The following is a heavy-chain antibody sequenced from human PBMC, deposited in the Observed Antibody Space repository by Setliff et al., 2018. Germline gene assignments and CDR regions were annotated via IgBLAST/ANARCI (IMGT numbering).Heavy chain of an antibody. CDR2: MYHSGST. CDR1: GYSISSGYY. D-gene: IGHD2-2*01. J-gene: IGHJ3*02. CDR3: VRALGYCSRTSCYADAFDI. Sequence: SETLSLTCGVSGYSISSGYYWGWIRQPPGKGLEWIGSMYHSGSTYYNPSLKSRVTISVDTSKNQFSLKLNYVTAADTAVYYCVRALGYCSRTSCYADAFDIWGQGTMVTVSS. V-gene: IGHV4-38-2*01.